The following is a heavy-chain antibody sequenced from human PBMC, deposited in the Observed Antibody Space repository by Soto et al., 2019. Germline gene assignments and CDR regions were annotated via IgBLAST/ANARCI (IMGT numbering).Heavy chain of an antibody. V-gene: IGHV1-69*01. CDR3: ARDGGRHSGGIDY. J-gene: IGHJ4*02. D-gene: IGHD1-26*01. Sequence: QVQLVQSGAEVKKPGSSVKVSCKASGGTFSSYSINWVRPAPRQGLEWMGELIPIFGTANYAQKFQGRVTPTADETPSTAYMELSSLRSEDTAVYYCARDGGRHSGGIDYWGQGTLVTVSS. CDR1: GGTFSSYS. CDR2: LIPIFGTA.